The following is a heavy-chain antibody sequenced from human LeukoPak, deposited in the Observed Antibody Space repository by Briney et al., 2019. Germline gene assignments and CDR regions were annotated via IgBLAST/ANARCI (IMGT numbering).Heavy chain of an antibody. V-gene: IGHV4-39*01. CDR2: IYYSGST. Sequence: PSETLSLTCTVSGGSISSSSYYWGWIRQPPGKGLEWIGSIYYSGSTYYNPSLKSRVTISVDTSKNRFSLKLSSVTAADTAVYYCARQPYDYVWGSYRYYFDYWGQGTLVTVSS. J-gene: IGHJ4*02. CDR3: ARQPYDYVWGSYRYYFDY. CDR1: GGSISSSSYY. D-gene: IGHD3-16*02.